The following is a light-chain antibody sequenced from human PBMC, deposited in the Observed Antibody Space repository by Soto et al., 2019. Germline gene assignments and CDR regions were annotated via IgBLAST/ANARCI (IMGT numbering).Light chain of an antibody. V-gene: IGKV3-15*01. Sequence: EIVMTQSPATLSVSLGEGATLSCRASQSINSKLAWYQHKPGQPPRLLIHAASTRATDVPARFGGSGSGTALTLTISSLQSADFAIYYWQQYNNWPVTFGQGTKVEIK. J-gene: IGKJ1*01. CDR3: QQYNNWPVT. CDR1: QSINSK. CDR2: AAS.